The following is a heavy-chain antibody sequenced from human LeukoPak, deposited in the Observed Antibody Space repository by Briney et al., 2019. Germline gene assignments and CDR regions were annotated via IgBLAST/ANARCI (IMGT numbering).Heavy chain of an antibody. D-gene: IGHD2-21*01. V-gene: IGHV3-21*01. CDR1: GFTFSSCS. Sequence: GGSLRLSCAASGFTFSSCSMNWLRQAPGKGLEWVSLISYDSKNTHYADSVKGRFTVSRDNAKNSLYLQMNSLTIEDTAVYYCARGGLLWSRDYWGQGTLVTVSS. CDR2: ISYDSKNT. J-gene: IGHJ4*02. CDR3: ARGGLLWSRDY.